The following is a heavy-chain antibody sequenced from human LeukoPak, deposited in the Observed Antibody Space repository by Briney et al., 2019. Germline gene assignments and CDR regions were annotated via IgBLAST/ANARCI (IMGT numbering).Heavy chain of an antibody. V-gene: IGHV4-61*02. CDR3: ASTRRMYDILTGPPRADY. Sequence: KTSQTLSLTCTVSGGSISSGSYYWSWIRQPAGKGLEWIGRIYTGGSTNYNPSLKSRVTISVDTSKNQFSLKLSSVTAADTAVYYCASTRRMYDILTGPPRADYWGQGTLVTVSS. CDR1: GGSISSGSYY. D-gene: IGHD3-9*01. J-gene: IGHJ4*02. CDR2: IYTGGST.